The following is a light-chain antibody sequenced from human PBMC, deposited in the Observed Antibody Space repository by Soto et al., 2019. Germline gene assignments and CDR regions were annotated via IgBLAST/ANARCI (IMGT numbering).Light chain of an antibody. V-gene: IGKV1-12*01. CDR1: QGISSL. J-gene: IGKJ3*01. Sequence: DIQMTECASSVSASVGARVTITGRASQGISSLLAWYQQKPAKVPKLLIYAASSFNSGVPSRFSGSGSGTDFTLTISSLQPEDFATYYCQQANSLPFTSGPGTKVDIK. CDR2: AAS. CDR3: QQANSLPFT.